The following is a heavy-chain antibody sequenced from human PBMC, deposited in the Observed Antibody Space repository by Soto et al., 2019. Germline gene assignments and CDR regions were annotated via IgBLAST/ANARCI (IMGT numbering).Heavy chain of an antibody. CDR1: GFTFSSYG. V-gene: IGHV3-33*01. D-gene: IGHD2-2*02. CDR2: IWYDGSNK. Sequence: QVQLVESGGGVVQPGRSLRLSCAASGFTFSSYGMHWVRQAPGKGLEWVAVIWYDGSNKYYADSVKGRFTISRDNSKNPLYLQMTSLRAEDPPVYYCARDSESPAVVPAAIGWFDPCGQGTLVTVSS. CDR3: ARDSESPAVVPAAIGWFDP. J-gene: IGHJ5*02.